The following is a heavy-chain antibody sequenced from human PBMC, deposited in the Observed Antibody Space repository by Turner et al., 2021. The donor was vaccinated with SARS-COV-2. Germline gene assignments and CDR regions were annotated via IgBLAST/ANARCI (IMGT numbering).Heavy chain of an antibody. V-gene: IGHV3-30*18. Sequence: VRLVEAGGGLIQPGGSLRLSCAASVFTFSSYGMHWVRPAPGKGREWVALISDDGSNKYYADSVKDRFTIFRDNSKNTMYLQMNSLRAEDTAVYYCAKTIGSYYDSSGYYQYFDYWGQGTLVTVSS. J-gene: IGHJ4*02. CDR1: VFTFSSYG. CDR2: ISDDGSNK. CDR3: AKTIGSYYDSSGYYQYFDY. D-gene: IGHD3-22*01.